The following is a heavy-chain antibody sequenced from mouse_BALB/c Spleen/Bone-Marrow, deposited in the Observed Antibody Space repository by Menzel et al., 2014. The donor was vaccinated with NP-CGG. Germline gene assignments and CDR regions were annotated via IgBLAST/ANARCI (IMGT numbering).Heavy chain of an antibody. CDR2: IYPGGGIT. D-gene: IGHD2-3*01. CDR1: GYTFTNYW. Sequence: QVQLQQSGAEFVEPGASVKMSCKASGYTFTNYWINWVKQRPGQGLEWIGDIYPGGGITNYNEKFKNKATLTQDTSSRTAYMQLSSLTSEDSAVYYCSRGVYDGSSVSAMDYWGQGTSVTVSS. V-gene: IGHV1-55*01. J-gene: IGHJ4*01. CDR3: SRGVYDGSSVSAMDY.